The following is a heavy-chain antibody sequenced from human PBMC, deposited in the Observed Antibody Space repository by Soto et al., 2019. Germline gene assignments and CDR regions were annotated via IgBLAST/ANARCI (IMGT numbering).Heavy chain of an antibody. Sequence: QVQLVESGGGVVQPGTSLRLSCAASEFMFSNHAMNWVRQAPGKGLEWLAVISYDGTNKNYADSVKGRFTISRDNSKNTLFIQMTNLRAEDTAIYYCARGGYRVAAPSSRGLDVWGQGTTVTVSS. CDR1: EFMFSNHA. D-gene: IGHD5-12*01. CDR2: ISYDGTNK. J-gene: IGHJ6*02. CDR3: ARGGYRVAAPSSRGLDV. V-gene: IGHV3-30*03.